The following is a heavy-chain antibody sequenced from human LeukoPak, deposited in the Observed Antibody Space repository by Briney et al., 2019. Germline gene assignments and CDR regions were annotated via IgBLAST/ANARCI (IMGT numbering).Heavy chain of an antibody. V-gene: IGHV3-21*01. J-gene: IGHJ4*02. D-gene: IGHD3-3*01. Sequence: GGSLRLSCAASGITFSSYWMHWVRQAPGKGLEWVSSISSSSSYIYYADSVKGRFTISRDNAKNSLYLQMNSLRAEDTAVYYCARLDFWSGYSASGYWGQGTLVTVSS. CDR1: GITFSSYW. CDR2: ISSSSSYI. CDR3: ARLDFWSGYSASGY.